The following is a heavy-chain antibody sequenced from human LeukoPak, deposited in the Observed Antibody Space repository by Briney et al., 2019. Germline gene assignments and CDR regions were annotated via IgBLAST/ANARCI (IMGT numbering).Heavy chain of an antibody. D-gene: IGHD1-26*01. CDR3: ASREDWFDP. CDR1: GGSISSSNW. CDR2: IHHSGST. Sequence: PSGTLSLTCAVSGGSISSSNWWSWVRQPPGKGLEWIGEIHHSGSTNYHPSLKSRVTISVDTSKNQFSLKLSSVTAADTAVYYCASREDWFDPWGQGTLVTVSS. J-gene: IGHJ5*02. V-gene: IGHV4-4*02.